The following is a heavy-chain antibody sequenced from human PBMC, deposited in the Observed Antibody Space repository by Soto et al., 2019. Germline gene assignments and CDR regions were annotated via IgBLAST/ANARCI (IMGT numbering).Heavy chain of an antibody. CDR1: GFTVSSSY. V-gene: IGHV3-53*01. Sequence: GGSLRLSCAASGFTVSSSYMTWVRQAPGKGLEWLSFIYTDGRTYYADSVKGRFTISRGDSKNTVYLQMTSLRAEDTAVYHCARSLSAIPGESWGQGTLVTVSS. CDR3: ARSLSAIPGES. J-gene: IGHJ5*02. D-gene: IGHD2-21*01. CDR2: IYTDGRT.